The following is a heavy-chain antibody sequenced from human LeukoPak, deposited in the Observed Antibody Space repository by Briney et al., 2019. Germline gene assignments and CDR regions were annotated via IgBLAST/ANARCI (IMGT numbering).Heavy chain of an antibody. D-gene: IGHD1-1*01. CDR2: IWSDGSNI. CDR3: ARDRRNWKVSRGEFDP. J-gene: IGHJ5*02. V-gene: IGHV3-33*07. CDR1: GFTFTKYG. Sequence: GGSLRLSCAASGFTFTKYGFDWVRQAPGKGLEWVAVIWSDGSNIYYADSVKGRFTISRDNSKNMLYLQMNSLRAEDTAVYYCARDRRNWKVSRGEFDPWGQGTLVTVSS.